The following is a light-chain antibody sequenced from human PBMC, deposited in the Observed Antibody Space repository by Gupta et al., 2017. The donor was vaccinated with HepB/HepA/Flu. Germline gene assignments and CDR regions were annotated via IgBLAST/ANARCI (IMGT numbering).Light chain of an antibody. CDR3: QSYDSSRSGYVV. Sequence: VPISCTGSSSNIGAGYDVHWYQQLPGTAPKLLIYGNSNRPSGVPDRVSGSKSGTSASLAITGLQAEEEADYYCQSYDSSRSGYVVFGGGTKLTVL. V-gene: IGLV1-40*01. CDR1: SSNIGAGYD. J-gene: IGLJ2*01. CDR2: GNS.